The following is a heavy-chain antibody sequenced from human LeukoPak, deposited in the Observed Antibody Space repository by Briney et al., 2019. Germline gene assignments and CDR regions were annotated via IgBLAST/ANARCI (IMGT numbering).Heavy chain of an antibody. J-gene: IGHJ4*02. CDR1: GFTFSSYS. D-gene: IGHD6-19*01. CDR2: ISSSSSYI. V-gene: IGHV3-21*01. Sequence: GGSLRLSCAASGFTFSSYSMNWVRQAPGKGLEWVSSISSSSSYIYYADSVKGRFTISRDNAKNSLYLQMNSLRAEDTAVYYCARDSSMAVAGTGGYWGQRTLVTVSS. CDR3: ARDSSMAVAGTGGY.